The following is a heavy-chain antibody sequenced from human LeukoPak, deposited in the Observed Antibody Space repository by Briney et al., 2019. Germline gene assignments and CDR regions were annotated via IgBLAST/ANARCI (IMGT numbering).Heavy chain of an antibody. CDR2: ISSSSSAI. D-gene: IGHD5-18*01. CDR1: AFSFSIYS. CDR3: ARVKTAMDIDY. J-gene: IGHJ4*02. Sequence: GGSLRLSCAASAFSFSIYSMNWVRQAPGKGLEWVSYISSSSSAIYYADSVKGRFTISRDNAKNSVYLQMTSLRDEDTAVYYCARVKTAMDIDYWGQGTLVTVSS. V-gene: IGHV3-48*02.